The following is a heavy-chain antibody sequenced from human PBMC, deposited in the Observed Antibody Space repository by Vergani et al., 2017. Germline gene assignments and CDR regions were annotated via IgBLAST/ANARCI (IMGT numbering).Heavy chain of an antibody. D-gene: IGHD1-26*01. CDR3: TTDRYWKWELLRPDY. CDR2: IKSKTDGGTT. J-gene: IGHJ4*02. Sequence: EVQLVESGGGLVKPGGSLRLSCAASGFTFSNAWMNWVRQAPGKGLEWVGRIKSKTDGGTTDDDAPVKGRFTISGDDSKNTLYLQMNSLKTEDTAVYYCTTDRYWKWELLRPDYWGQGTLVTVAS. CDR1: GFTFSNAW. V-gene: IGHV3-15*07.